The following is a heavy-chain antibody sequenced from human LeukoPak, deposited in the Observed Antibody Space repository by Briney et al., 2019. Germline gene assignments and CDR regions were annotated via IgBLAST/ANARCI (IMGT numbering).Heavy chain of an antibody. Sequence: GGSLRLSCAASGFTFSNAWMSWVRQAPGKGLEWVGRIKSKTDGGTTDYAAPVKGRFTISRDDSKNTLYQQMNSLKTEDTAVYYCTTDTYGDYSYWYFDLWGRGTLVTVSS. CDR3: TTDTYGDYSYWYFDL. V-gene: IGHV3-15*01. D-gene: IGHD4-17*01. J-gene: IGHJ2*01. CDR1: GFTFSNAW. CDR2: IKSKTDGGTT.